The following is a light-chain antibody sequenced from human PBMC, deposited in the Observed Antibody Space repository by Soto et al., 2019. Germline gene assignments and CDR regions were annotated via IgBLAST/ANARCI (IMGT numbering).Light chain of an antibody. J-gene: IGKJ5*01. V-gene: IGKV3-20*01. CDR1: QSVSSSY. CDR3: QQYSTSPT. Sequence: DIVLTQTPGPLSLSPGERATLSCKASQSVSSSYLAWYQQKPGQAPRRLIYGASSRATGIPDRFSGSGSGTDFTLTISRLEPEDFAVYYCQQYSTSPTLGEGTRLEIK. CDR2: GAS.